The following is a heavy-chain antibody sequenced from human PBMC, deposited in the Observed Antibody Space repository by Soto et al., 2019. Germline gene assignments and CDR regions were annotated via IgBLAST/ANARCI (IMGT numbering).Heavy chain of an antibody. CDR2: ISGSGGST. D-gene: IGHD2-15*01. Sequence: GGSLRLSCAASGFTFSSYAMSWVRQAPGKGLEWVSAISGSGGSTYYADSVKGRFTISRDNSKNTLYLQMNSLRAEDTAVYYCAKDRKIFVVVERFDYWGQGTLVTVSS. CDR1: GFTFSSYA. J-gene: IGHJ4*02. CDR3: AKDRKIFVVVERFDY. V-gene: IGHV3-23*01.